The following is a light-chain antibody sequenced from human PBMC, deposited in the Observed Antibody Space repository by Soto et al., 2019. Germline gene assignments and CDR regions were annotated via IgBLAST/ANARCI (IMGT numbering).Light chain of an antibody. CDR2: GVS. CDR3: LQHNSYPLT. CDR1: QGINHY. V-gene: IGKV1-17*03. Sequence: DIQMTQYPSAMSASVGDRVTITCRASQGINHYLAWFQQKPGKVPKRLIYGVSNLQSGVPSRFRGSGSGTEFTLTISSLQPEESATYYCLQHNSYPLTFGGGTKVEI. J-gene: IGKJ4*01.